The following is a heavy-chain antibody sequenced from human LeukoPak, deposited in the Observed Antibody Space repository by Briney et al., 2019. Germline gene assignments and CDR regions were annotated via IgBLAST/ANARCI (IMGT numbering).Heavy chain of an antibody. D-gene: IGHD6-19*01. CDR3: ARWYSSGWYSDY. V-gene: IGHV3-21*06. Sequence: GGSLRLSCTASGFTLSSYAMSWVRQAPGKGLEWVSSVSGTSEYIYYADSVRGRFTISRDNAKNTVYLQMNSLRAEDTAVYYCARWYSSGWYSDYWGQGTLVTVSS. CDR2: VSGTSEYI. J-gene: IGHJ4*02. CDR1: GFTLSSYA.